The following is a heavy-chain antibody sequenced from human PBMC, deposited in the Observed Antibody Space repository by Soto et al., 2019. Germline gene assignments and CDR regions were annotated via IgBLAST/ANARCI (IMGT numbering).Heavy chain of an antibody. V-gene: IGHV2-5*01. J-gene: IGHJ5*01. D-gene: IGHD2-15*01. CDR2: IYWSDDK. CDR3: AHRPWAAQTNTWFDS. Sequence: SGPTRVNPTQTLTLTCTFSGFSLSSSGVGVGLIGQPPGKALEWLALIYWSDDKRYSPSLKSRLTITKDTSKNQVVLTMTNMDPVDTATYYCAHRPWAAQTNTWFDSWGQGILVTVYS. CDR1: GFSLSSSGVG.